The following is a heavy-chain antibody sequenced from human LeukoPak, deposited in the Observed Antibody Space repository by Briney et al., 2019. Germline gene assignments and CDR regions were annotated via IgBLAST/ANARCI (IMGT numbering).Heavy chain of an antibody. CDR1: GFTVSSNY. CDR2: IYSGGST. J-gene: IGHJ6*03. Sequence: PGGSLRLSCAASGFTVSSNYKSWVRQAPGKGLEWVSVIYSGGSTYYADSVKGRFTISRDNSKNTLYLQMNSLRAEDTAVYYCARCSSSYYYYYYMDVWGKGTTVTVSS. CDR3: ARCSSSYYYYYYMDV. V-gene: IGHV3-53*01. D-gene: IGHD6-13*01.